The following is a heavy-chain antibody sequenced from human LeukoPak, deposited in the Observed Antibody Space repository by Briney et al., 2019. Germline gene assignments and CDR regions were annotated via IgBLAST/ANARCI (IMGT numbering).Heavy chain of an antibody. CDR1: GGSISSSSYY. V-gene: IGHV4-39*01. CDR3: ARHLAYSSSSTFDI. CDR2: IYYSGST. D-gene: IGHD6-6*01. Sequence: PSETLSLTCTVSGGSISSSSYYWCWIRQPPGKGLEWIGSIYYSGSTYYNPSLKSRVTISVDTSKDQFSLKLSSVTAADTAVYYCARHLAYSSSSTFDIWGQGTMVTVSS. J-gene: IGHJ3*02.